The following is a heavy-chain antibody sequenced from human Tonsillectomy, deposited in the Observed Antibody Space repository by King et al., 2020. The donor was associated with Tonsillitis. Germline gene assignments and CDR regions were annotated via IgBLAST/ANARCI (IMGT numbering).Heavy chain of an antibody. CDR2: INHSGST. J-gene: IGHJ6*03. CDR1: GGSFSGYY. D-gene: IGHD2-15*01. CDR3: ARGYCSGGSCYNPYYYYYYMDV. Sequence: VQLQQWGAGLLKPSETLSLTCAVSGGSFSGYYWSWIRQPPGKGLEWIGEINHSGSTNYNPSLKSRVTISVDTSKNQFSLKLSSVTAADTAVYYCARGYCSGGSCYNPYYYYYYMDVWGKGTTVTVSS. V-gene: IGHV4-34*01.